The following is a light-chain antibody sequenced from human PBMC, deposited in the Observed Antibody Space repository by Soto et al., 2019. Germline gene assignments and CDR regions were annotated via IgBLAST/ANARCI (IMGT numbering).Light chain of an antibody. Sequence: QMTQSPSSLSASVGDRVTITCRASQNIGVYLNWYQKKPGKAPKLLIHAASSLHSGVPSTFSGSGSGTDFALTISSLQPEDFATYYCHQTAANPWTFAQGTKVDIK. V-gene: IGKV1-39*01. CDR1: QNIGVY. CDR2: AAS. J-gene: IGKJ1*01. CDR3: HQTAANPWT.